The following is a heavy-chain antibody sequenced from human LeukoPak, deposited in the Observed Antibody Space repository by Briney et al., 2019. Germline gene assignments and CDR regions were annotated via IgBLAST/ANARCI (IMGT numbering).Heavy chain of an antibody. CDR2: IYYSGST. D-gene: IGHD6-6*01. J-gene: IGHJ5*02. V-gene: IGHV4-31*03. Sequence: SETLSLTCTVSGGSISSGGYYWGWIRQHPGKGLEWIGYIYYSGSTYYNPSLKSRVTISVDTSKNQFSLKLSSVTAADTAVYYCARERVAARPLAWFDPWGQGTLVTVSS. CDR3: ARERVAARPLAWFDP. CDR1: GGSISSGGYY.